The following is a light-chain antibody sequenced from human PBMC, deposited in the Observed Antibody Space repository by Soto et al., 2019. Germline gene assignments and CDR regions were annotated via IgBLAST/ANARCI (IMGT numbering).Light chain of an antibody. CDR1: GSNIGSYS. Sequence: QSVLTQPPSVSAAPGQKVSISCSGSGSNIGSYSVSWYQPLPGTAPKLLIYDDNKRPSGIPDRFSGSKSGTSATLGITGLQTGGEADYYCATWDRILRVVVFGGGTKLTVL. J-gene: IGLJ2*01. CDR3: ATWDRILRVVV. V-gene: IGLV1-51*01. CDR2: DDN.